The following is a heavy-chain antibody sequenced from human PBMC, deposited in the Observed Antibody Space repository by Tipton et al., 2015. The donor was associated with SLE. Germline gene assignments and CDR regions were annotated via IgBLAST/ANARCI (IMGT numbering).Heavy chain of an antibody. D-gene: IGHD1-26*01. CDR2: IYYSGST. CDR1: GGSISSYY. V-gene: IGHV4-59*01. Sequence: TLSLTCTVSGGSISSYYWSWIRQPPGKGLEWIGYIYYSGSTNYNPSLKSRVTISVDTSKNQFSLKLSSVTAADTAVYYCARGGLGVSHYYCMDVWGKGTTVTVSS. J-gene: IGHJ6*03. CDR3: ARGGLGVSHYYCMDV.